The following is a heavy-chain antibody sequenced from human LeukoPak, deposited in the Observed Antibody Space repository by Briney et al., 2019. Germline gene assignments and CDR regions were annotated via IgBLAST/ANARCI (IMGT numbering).Heavy chain of an antibody. Sequence: GGPLKLSCAPSGFTFSNYWMGCVRQAPGKGREWGANINGTGGTIHHVESVKGRFSISRDNAQDSLYLQMNSLRAEDTAVYYCARDPRAAGHFEPWGQGTLVTVSP. V-gene: IGHV3-7*04. CDR3: ARDPRAAGHFEP. J-gene: IGHJ5*02. D-gene: IGHD3-9*01. CDR1: GFTFSNYW. CDR2: INGTGGTI.